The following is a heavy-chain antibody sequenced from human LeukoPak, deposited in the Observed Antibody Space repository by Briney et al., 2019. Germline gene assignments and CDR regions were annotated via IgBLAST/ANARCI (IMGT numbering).Heavy chain of an antibody. V-gene: IGHV1-69*13. D-gene: IGHD1-26*01. J-gene: IGHJ5*02. CDR1: GGTFSSYA. Sequence: SVKVSCKASGGTFSSYAISWVRQAPGQGLEWMGGIIPIFGTANYAQKFQGRVTITADESTSTAYMELSSLRSEDTAVYYCATGPPVGSGSYDVPWFDPWGQGTLVTVSS. CDR2: IIPIFGTA. CDR3: ATGPPVGSGSYDVPWFDP.